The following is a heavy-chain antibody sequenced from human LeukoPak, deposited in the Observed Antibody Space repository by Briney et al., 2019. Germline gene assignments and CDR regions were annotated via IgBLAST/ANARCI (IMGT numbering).Heavy chain of an antibody. J-gene: IGHJ6*04. V-gene: IGHV1-69*10. CDR2: IIPILGET. CDR3: AREINQMSNWYYGIDV. Sequence: ASVKVSCKASGVTFKSYAISWVRQAPGQGLEWMGGIIPILGETNYTQKFQGRVTITADISTNTVNLELRSLRSEDTAVYFCAREINQMSNWYYGIDVWGKGTTVIVSS. D-gene: IGHD5-24*01. CDR1: GVTFKSYA.